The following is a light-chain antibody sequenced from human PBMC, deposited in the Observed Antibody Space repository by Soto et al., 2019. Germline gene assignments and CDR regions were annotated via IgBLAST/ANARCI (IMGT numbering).Light chain of an antibody. CDR2: YNN. CDR3: AAWDDSLNGYF. J-gene: IGLJ1*01. V-gene: IGLV1-44*01. Sequence: VLTQSPSASETPGQRFSISCSLSTSNIGSNSVSWYQHLPGTAPKPLIYYNNKRPSGVPDRISGSKSGTSASLVISGLQSEDEADYYCAAWDDSLNGYFFGTGTKVTVL. CDR1: TSNIGSNS.